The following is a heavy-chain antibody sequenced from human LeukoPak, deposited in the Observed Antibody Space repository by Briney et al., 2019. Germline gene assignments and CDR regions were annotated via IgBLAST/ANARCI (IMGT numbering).Heavy chain of an antibody. CDR1: GGTISSYY. Sequence: SETPSLTCTVSGGTISSYYCSWIRQPPGKGLEWIGYIYYTGSTYYNPSLKSRATISVDTSKNQFSLKLSSVTAADTAVYYCARAGGGYTNGYWFHPWGQGTLVTVSS. J-gene: IGHJ5*02. D-gene: IGHD5-18*01. V-gene: IGHV4-59*01. CDR2: IYYTGST. CDR3: ARAGGGYTNGYWFHP.